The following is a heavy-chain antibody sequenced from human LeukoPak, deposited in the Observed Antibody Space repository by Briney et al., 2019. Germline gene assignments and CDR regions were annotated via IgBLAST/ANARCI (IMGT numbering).Heavy chain of an antibody. J-gene: IGHJ4*02. D-gene: IGHD3-9*01. V-gene: IGHV7-4-1*02. Sequence: ASVKVSCKASGYTFTSYAMNWVRQAPGQGLEWMGWINTNTGNPTSAQGFAGRFVFSLDTSVSTAYLQISSLKGEDTAVYYCAISPVYYDILTGYYKASPLDYWGQGTLVTVSS. CDR1: GYTFTSYA. CDR2: INTNTGNP. CDR3: AISPVYYDILTGYYKASPLDY.